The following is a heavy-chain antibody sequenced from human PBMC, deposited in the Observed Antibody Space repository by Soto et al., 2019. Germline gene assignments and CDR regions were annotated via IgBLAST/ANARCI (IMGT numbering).Heavy chain of an antibody. CDR2: IYPSVSS. J-gene: IGHJ4*02. Sequence: PSETLSLTCSVAGFAISRGYYWSWVRQPPGKGLEWIGSIYPSVSSYHNPSLETRVRLSIDTSKNQFTLNLTSVTAADTALYYCAREKVGKKFFDNWGQGIQVTVSS. CDR3: AREKVGKKFFDN. V-gene: IGHV4-38-2*02. D-gene: IGHD1-26*01. CDR1: GFAISRGYY.